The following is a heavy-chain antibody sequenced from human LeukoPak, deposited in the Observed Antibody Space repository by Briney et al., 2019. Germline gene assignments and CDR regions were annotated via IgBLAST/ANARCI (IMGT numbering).Heavy chain of an antibody. D-gene: IGHD3-22*01. J-gene: IGHJ5*02. CDR3: ARGGRITMIVVVTTWFHP. CDR1: GGSIRSSSYF. CDR2: IYYSGST. V-gene: IGHV4-39*01. Sequence: KPSETLSLTCTVSGGSIRSSSYFWGWIRQPPGKGLEWIGSIYYSGSTYYNPSLKSRVTISVDTSKNQFSLKLSSVTAADTAVYYCARGGRITMIVVVTTWFHPWGQGTLVTVSS.